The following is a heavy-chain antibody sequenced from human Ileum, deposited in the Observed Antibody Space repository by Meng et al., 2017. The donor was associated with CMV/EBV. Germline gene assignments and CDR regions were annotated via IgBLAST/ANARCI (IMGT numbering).Heavy chain of an antibody. D-gene: IGHD3-3*01. CDR3: ARGQATIFGVVIIRSSYYYYGMDV. J-gene: IGHJ6*02. Sequence: INWVRQDTGQGHEWIGWMNPNRGNTGYAQKFQDRVTMNRNTSISTAYMELSSLRSEDTAVYYCARGQATIFGVVIIRSSYYYYGMDVWGQGTTVTVSS. CDR2: MNPNRGNT. V-gene: IGHV1-8*01.